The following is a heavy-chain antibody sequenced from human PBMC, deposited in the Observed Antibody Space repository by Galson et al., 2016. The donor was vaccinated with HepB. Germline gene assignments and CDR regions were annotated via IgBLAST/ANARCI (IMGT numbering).Heavy chain of an antibody. CDR1: GFSFSAYW. Sequence: SLRLSCAASGFSFSAYWTHWVRQAPGKGLVWVSRIKIDGSITNYADSVKGRFTISRDNAKNTLYLQMNSLRVEDTAVYYCVRDGAVPGLGFDPWGQGALVSVSS. CDR3: VRDGAVPGLGFDP. V-gene: IGHV3-74*01. D-gene: IGHD6-19*01. J-gene: IGHJ5*02. CDR2: IKIDGSIT.